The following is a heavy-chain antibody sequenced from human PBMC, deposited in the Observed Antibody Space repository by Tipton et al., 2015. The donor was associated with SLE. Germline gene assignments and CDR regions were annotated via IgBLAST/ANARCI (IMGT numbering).Heavy chain of an antibody. CDR1: GFRFGGSA. CDR3: TRVNTAWAYFDYYYMDV. J-gene: IGHJ6*03. Sequence: SLRLSCTASGFRFGGSAMNWFRQAPGKGLEWVGFIRSKAYSATTEYAASVKGRFTISRDDSISVAYLQVNNLNIDDTAVYYCTRVNTAWAYFDYYYMDVWGKGTTVTVSS. D-gene: IGHD2-21*02. CDR2: IRSKAYSATT. V-gene: IGHV3-49*03.